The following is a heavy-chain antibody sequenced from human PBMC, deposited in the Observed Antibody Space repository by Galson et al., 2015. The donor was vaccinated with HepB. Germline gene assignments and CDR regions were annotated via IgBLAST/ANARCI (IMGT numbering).Heavy chain of an antibody. D-gene: IGHD3-10*01. J-gene: IGHJ5*02. CDR3: ATDRAVNWFDP. Sequence: VKVSCKASGYTFTSYAMNWVRQAPGQGLEWMGLVDPEDGETIYAEKFQGRVTITADTSTDTAYMELSSLRSEDTAVYYCATDRAVNWFDPWGQGTLVTVSS. CDR2: VDPEDGET. CDR1: GYTFTSYA. V-gene: IGHV1-69-2*01.